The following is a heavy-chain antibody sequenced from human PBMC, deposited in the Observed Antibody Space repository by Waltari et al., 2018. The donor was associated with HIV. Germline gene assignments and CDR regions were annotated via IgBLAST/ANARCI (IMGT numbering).Heavy chain of an antibody. CDR3: ARDGGRRGPFGY. J-gene: IGHJ4*02. D-gene: IGHD3-3*01. V-gene: IGHV3-7*01. Sequence: EGQLVESGGGLVQPGGSLRLSCGACGSTFSKYWVSWVGQAPGEGLEWVANIKQDGSEKYYVDSVKGRFTISRDNDKNSVDLQMNSLRAEDTAVYYCARDGGRRGPFGYWGQGTLVTVSS. CDR2: IKQDGSEK. CDR1: GSTFSKYW.